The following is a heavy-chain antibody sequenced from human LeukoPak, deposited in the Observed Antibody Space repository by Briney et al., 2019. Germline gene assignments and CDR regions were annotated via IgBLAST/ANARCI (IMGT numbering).Heavy chain of an antibody. CDR1: GFTFSSYW. CDR2: IKQDGSEK. Sequence: GGSLRLSCAASGFTFSSYWMSWVRQAPGKGLEWVASIKQDGSEKYCVDSVKGRFTISRDNANNSLYLQMNSLRADDTAVYYCARDIGLRKAAPPGWFDPWGEGALVTVSS. V-gene: IGHV3-7*01. J-gene: IGHJ5*02. D-gene: IGHD6-6*01. CDR3: ARDIGLRKAAPPGWFDP.